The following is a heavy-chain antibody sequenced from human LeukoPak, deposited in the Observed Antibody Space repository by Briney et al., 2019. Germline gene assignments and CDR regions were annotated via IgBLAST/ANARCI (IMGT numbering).Heavy chain of an antibody. Sequence: PSETLSLTCTVSGDSISSSSSYWGWIRQPPGEGLEWIGYIYYSGSTNYNPSLKSRVTISVDTSKNQFSLKLSSVTAADTAVYYCARALHYLDYWGQGTLVTVSS. CDR1: GDSISSSSSY. J-gene: IGHJ4*02. CDR3: ARALHYLDY. V-gene: IGHV4-61*05. CDR2: IYYSGST.